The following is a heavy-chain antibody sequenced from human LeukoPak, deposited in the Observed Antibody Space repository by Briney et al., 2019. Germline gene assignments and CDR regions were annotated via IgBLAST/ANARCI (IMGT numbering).Heavy chain of an antibody. J-gene: IGHJ4*02. CDR2: IIPIFGTA. D-gene: IGHD3-22*01. V-gene: IGHV1-69*05. Sequence: SVKVSCKASGGTFSSYAISWVRQAPGQGLEWMGRIIPIFGTANYAQKFQGRVTMTTDTSTSTAYMELRSLRSDDTAVYYCARDRAMIVVVTAAGVDYWGQGTLVTVSS. CDR1: GGTFSSYA. CDR3: ARDRAMIVVVTAAGVDY.